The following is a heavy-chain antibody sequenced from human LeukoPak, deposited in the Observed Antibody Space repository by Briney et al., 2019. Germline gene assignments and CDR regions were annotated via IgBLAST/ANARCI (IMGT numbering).Heavy chain of an antibody. D-gene: IGHD2-2*01. Sequence: ASVKVSCKASGGTFSSYAISWVRQAPGQGLEWMGGIIPIFGTANYAQKFQGRVTITADESTSTAYMELSSLRSEDTAVYYCARVMVGYCSSTSCYDSPVYYYYGMDVWGQGTTVTVSS. CDR3: ARVMVGYCSSTSCYDSPVYYYYGMDV. CDR1: GGTFSSYA. V-gene: IGHV1-69*13. CDR2: IIPIFGTA. J-gene: IGHJ6*02.